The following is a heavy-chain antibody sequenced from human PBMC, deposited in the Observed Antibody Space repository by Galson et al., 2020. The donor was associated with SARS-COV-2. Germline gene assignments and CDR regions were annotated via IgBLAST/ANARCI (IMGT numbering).Heavy chain of an antibody. V-gene: IGHV4-31*03. CDR1: GGSISSGGYY. Sequence: SETLSLTCTVSGGSISSGGYYWSWIRQHPGKGLEWIGYIYYSGSTYYNPSLKSRVTMSVDTSKIQFSLKLSSVTAADTAVYYCARERGLSGVDVWGQGTTVTVSS. CDR3: ARERGLSGVDV. J-gene: IGHJ6*02. CDR2: IYYSGST.